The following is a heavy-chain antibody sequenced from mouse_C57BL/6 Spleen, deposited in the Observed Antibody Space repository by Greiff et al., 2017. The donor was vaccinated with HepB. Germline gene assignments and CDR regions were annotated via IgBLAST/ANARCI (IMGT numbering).Heavy chain of an antibody. CDR1: GYTFTDYY. V-gene: IGHV1-26*01. Sequence: EVQLQQSGPELVKPGASVKISCKASGYTFTDYYMNWVKQSHGKSLEWIGDINPNNGGTSYNQKFKGKATLTVDKSSSTAYMELRRLTSEDAAVYYCARSGDYGYWGQGTTLTVSS. CDR2: INPNNGGT. J-gene: IGHJ2*01. CDR3: ARSGDYGY. D-gene: IGHD1-1*02.